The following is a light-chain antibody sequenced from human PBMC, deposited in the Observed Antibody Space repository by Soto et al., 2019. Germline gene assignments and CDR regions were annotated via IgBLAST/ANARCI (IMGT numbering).Light chain of an antibody. CDR3: QSYDSSRSSWV. J-gene: IGLJ3*02. Sequence: QPVLTQPPSVSGAPGQTVTISCTGSSSNVGGGYDVHWYQQLPGTAPKLLIYGNSNRPSGVPDRFSGSKSGTSASLAITGLQAEDEADYYCQSYDSSRSSWVFGGGTKLTVL. CDR2: GNS. V-gene: IGLV1-40*01. CDR1: SSNVGGGYD.